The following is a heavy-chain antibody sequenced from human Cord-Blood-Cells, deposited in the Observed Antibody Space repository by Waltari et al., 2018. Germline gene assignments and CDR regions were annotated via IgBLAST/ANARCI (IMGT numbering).Heavy chain of an antibody. CDR3: ARGAPGVATIHFDY. CDR1: GFSLSTSGVG. V-gene: IGHV2-5*01. Sequence: QITLKESGPTLVNPTQTLTLTCTFSGFSLSTSGVGVGWIRQPPGKALEWLALIYWNDDKRYSPSLKSRLTITKDTSKNQVVLTMTNMDPVDTATYYCARGAPGVATIHFDYWGQGTLVTVSS. D-gene: IGHD5-12*01. J-gene: IGHJ4*02. CDR2: IYWNDDK.